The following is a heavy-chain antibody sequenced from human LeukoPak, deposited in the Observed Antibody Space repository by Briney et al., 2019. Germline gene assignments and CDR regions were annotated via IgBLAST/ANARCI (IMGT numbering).Heavy chain of an antibody. CDR3: ARGYCSGGSCYHFDS. J-gene: IGHJ4*02. CDR2: INSSSGST. Sequence: ASLKLSCKASGYRFSGYYMHWVRQAPGQGLEWMGWINSSSGSTHYAHKFEGRVTMTRDTSNNTAYMELTRLRSDDKAVYYCARGYCSGGSCYHFDSWGQGTRVTVSS. V-gene: IGHV1-2*02. CDR1: GYRFSGYY. D-gene: IGHD2-15*01.